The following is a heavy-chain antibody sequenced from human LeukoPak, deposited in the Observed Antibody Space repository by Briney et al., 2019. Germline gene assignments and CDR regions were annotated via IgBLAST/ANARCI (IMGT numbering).Heavy chain of an antibody. V-gene: IGHV1-2*02. CDR3: ASGRRSLRYFDWLKDAFDI. CDR1: GYTFTGYY. D-gene: IGHD3-9*01. CDR2: INPNSGGT. J-gene: IGHJ3*02. Sequence: ASVKVSCKASGYTFTGYYMHWVRQAPGQGLERMGWINPNSGGTNYAQKFQGRVTMTRDTSISTAYMELSRLRSDDTAVYYCASGRRSLRYFDWLKDAFDIWGQGTMVTVSS.